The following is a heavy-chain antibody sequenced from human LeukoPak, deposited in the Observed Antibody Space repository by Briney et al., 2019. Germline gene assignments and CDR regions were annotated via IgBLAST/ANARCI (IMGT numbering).Heavy chain of an antibody. V-gene: IGHV4-34*01. Sequence: PSETLSLTCAVYGGSFSGYYWSWIRQPPGKGLEWIGEMNHSGSTNYNPSLKSRVTISVDTSKNQFSLKLSSVTAADTAVYYCARGARDYYDSSGYYRLIDYWGQGTLVTVSS. CDR3: ARGARDYYDSSGYYRLIDY. CDR2: MNHSGST. CDR1: GGSFSGYY. J-gene: IGHJ4*02. D-gene: IGHD3-22*01.